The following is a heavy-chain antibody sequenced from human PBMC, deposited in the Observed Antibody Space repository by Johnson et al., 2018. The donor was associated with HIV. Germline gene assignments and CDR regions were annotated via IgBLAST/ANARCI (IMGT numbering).Heavy chain of an antibody. V-gene: IGHV3-30-3*01. Sequence: QVQLVESGEGVVQPGRSLRLSCAASGFTFSSYAMHWVRQAPGKGLEWVAVISYDGSNKYYAASVKGLFPISRDNSKNTRYLQMNSLRAEDTAVYYCAKDLIPTMIVVGISRSAFDIWGQGTMVTVSS. D-gene: IGHD3-22*01. CDR2: ISYDGSNK. CDR3: AKDLIPTMIVVGISRSAFDI. J-gene: IGHJ3*02. CDR1: GFTFSSYA.